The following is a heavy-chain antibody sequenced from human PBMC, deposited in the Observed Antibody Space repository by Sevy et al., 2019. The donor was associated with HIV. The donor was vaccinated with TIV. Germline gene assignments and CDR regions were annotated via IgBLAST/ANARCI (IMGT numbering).Heavy chain of an antibody. CDR2: IIPIFGTT. J-gene: IGHJ6*02. Sequence: ASVKVSCKASGGTFSSFALSWVRQAPGQGLEWMGGIIPIFGTTKYAQKFQGRVTIIADESTCTAYLELSGLESEETVVYYCARPSYGSGRGYQNYFYYYGMDDWGPRTTVTVSS. D-gene: IGHD3-10*01. V-gene: IGHV1-69*13. CDR1: GGTFSSFA. CDR3: ARPSYGSGRGYQNYFYYYGMDD.